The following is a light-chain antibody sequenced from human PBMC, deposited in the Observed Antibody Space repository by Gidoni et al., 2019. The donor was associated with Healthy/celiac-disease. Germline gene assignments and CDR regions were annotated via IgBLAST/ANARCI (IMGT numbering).Light chain of an antibody. V-gene: IGKV1-5*01. CDR2: DAS. CDR3: QQYNSYPYT. CDR1: QSISNW. J-gene: IGKJ2*01. Sequence: DIQMTQSPSTLSASVGDRVTITCRASQSISNWLAWYQQKPGKAPKFLIYDASSLESGVPSRFSGSGSGTEFTLTISSLQPDDFATYYCQQYNSYPYTFXXXTKLEIK.